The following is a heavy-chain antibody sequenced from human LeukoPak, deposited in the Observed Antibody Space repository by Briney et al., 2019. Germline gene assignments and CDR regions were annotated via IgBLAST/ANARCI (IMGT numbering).Heavy chain of an antibody. J-gene: IGHJ4*02. D-gene: IGHD6-19*01. V-gene: IGHV3-33*01. CDR1: GLSFSSYG. CDR3: ARVPGYSSGWSYFDY. Sequence: GGSLRLSCAASGLSFSSYGMHWVRQAPGKGLEWVAVIWYDGSIKYYADSVKGRFTISRDNSKNTLYLQMNSLRVEDTAVYYCARVPGYSSGWSYFDYWGQGTLVTVSS. CDR2: IWYDGSIK.